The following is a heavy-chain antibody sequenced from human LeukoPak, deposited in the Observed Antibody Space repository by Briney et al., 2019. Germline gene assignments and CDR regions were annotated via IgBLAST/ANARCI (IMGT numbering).Heavy chain of an antibody. V-gene: IGHV3-74*01. CDR1: GFTFSNYW. CDR2: IKSDGSST. J-gene: IGHJ4*02. CDR3: AREARLG. Sequence: PGGSLRLSCAASGFTFSNYWMHWVRQAPGKGRVWVSRIKSDGSSTTYADSVKGRFTISRDNAKNMVYLQMNSLRAEDTALYYCAREARLGGGQGTLVTVSS. D-gene: IGHD1-26*01.